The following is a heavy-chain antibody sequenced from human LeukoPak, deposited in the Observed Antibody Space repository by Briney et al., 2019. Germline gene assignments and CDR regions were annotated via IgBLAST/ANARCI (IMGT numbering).Heavy chain of an antibody. V-gene: IGHV1-2*02. D-gene: IGHD5-12*01. CDR1: GYTFTGYY. CDR3: ASVATITYSIDY. CDR2: INLNSGGT. J-gene: IGHJ4*02. Sequence: ASVKVSCKASGYTFTGYYMHWVRQAPGQGLEWMGWINLNSGGTNYAQKFQGRVTMTRDTSISTAYMELSRLRSDDTAVYYCASVATITYSIDYWGQGTLVTVSS.